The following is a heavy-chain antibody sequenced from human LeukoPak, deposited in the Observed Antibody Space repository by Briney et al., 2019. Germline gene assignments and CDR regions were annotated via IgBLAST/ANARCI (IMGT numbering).Heavy chain of an antibody. CDR3: ATAHGSGSPDYYSDMDA. V-gene: IGHV3-30*03. D-gene: IGHD3-10*01. J-gene: IGHJ6*04. CDR2: ISYDGSNK. CDR1: GFTFSSYG. Sequence: GGSLRLSCVASGFTFSSYGMHWVRQAPGKGLEGLAGISYDGSNKYYADSVKGRFTISRDNSKKLLYLQTNSLRAEDTAVYYCATAHGSGSPDYYSDMDAWGKGNTVIVSS.